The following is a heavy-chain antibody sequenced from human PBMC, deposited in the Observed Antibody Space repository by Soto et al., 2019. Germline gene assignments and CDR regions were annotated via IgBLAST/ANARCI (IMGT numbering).Heavy chain of an antibody. CDR1: GYTFTSYG. CDR3: ARDRPFGMGATYSFDY. J-gene: IGHJ4*02. Sequence: QVQLVQSGAEVKKPGASVKVSCKASGYTFTSYGISWVRQAPGQGLEWMGWISAYNGNTNYAQKLQGRVTMTTDTSTSTAYRELRSLRSDDTAVYYCARDRPFGMGATYSFDYWGQGTLVTVSS. V-gene: IGHV1-18*01. CDR2: ISAYNGNT. D-gene: IGHD1-26*01.